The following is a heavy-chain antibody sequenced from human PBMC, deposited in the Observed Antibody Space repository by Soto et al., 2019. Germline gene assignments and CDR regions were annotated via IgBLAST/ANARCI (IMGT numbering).Heavy chain of an antibody. J-gene: IGHJ4*02. D-gene: IGHD3-10*01. CDR3: VSVSGSYYYDY. CDR1: GFTFSDHY. CDR2: TRNRANSYTT. Sequence: GGSLGLSCAASGFTFSDHYMDWVRQAPGKGLEWVGRTRNRANSYTTEYAASVKGRFTISRDDSKNSLYLQMNSLKTEDTALYYCVSVSGSYYYDYWGQGTLVTVSS. V-gene: IGHV3-72*01.